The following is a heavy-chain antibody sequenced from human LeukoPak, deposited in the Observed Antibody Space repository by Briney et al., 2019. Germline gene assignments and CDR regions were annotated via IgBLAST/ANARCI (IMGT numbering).Heavy chain of an antibody. CDR3: ASRYDSPHQPAAGG. J-gene: IGHJ4*02. D-gene: IGHD3-22*01. CDR1: GGSFSGYY. V-gene: IGHV4-34*01. CDR2: INHSGST. Sequence: PSETLSLTCAVYGGSFSGYYWSWIRQPPGKGLEWIGEINHSGSTNYNPSLKSRVTISVDTSKNQFSLKLSSVTAADTAVYYCASRYDSPHQPAAGGWGQGTLVTVSS.